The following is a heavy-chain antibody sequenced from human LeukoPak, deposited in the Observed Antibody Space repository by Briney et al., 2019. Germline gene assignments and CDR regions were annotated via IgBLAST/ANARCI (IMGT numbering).Heavy chain of an antibody. V-gene: IGHV4-38-2*01. J-gene: IGHJ3*02. CDR3: AGEVVTEAFDI. D-gene: IGHD3-22*01. Sequence: RPSETLSLTCAVSGYSISSGYYWGWIRQPPGKGLEWIGSIYHSGSTYYNPSLKSRVTISVDTSRNQFSLKLSSVTAADTAVYYCAGEVVTEAFDIWGQGTMVAVSS. CDR2: IYHSGST. CDR1: GYSISSGYY.